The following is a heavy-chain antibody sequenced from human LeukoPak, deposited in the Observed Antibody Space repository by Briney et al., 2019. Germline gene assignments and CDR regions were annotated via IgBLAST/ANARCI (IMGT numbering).Heavy chain of an antibody. V-gene: IGHV3-48*03. Sequence: GGSVSLSCAASGFTFSSYELNWVRQAPGKGLEWVSYISDIGTTQHYADSVKGRFTIFRDNAKNSLYLQMNSLTAEDTAVYYCTRDRSKVTAYDDDLDIWGQGTMVIVSS. CDR3: TRDRSKVTAYDDDLDI. CDR1: GFTFSSYE. CDR2: ISDIGTTQ. D-gene: IGHD2-21*02. J-gene: IGHJ3*02.